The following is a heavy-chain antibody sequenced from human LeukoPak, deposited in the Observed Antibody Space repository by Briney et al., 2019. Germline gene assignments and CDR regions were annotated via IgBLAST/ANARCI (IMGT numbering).Heavy chain of an antibody. CDR3: ARDGYGETYYYGSGSYYTVVF. CDR2: INPNSGGT. D-gene: IGHD3-10*01. J-gene: IGHJ4*02. V-gene: IGHV1-2*02. CDR1: GYTFTSYD. Sequence: GASVKVSCKASGYTFTSYDINWVRQATGQGLEWMGWINPNSGGTNYAQKFQGRVTMTRDTSISTAYMELSRLRSDDTAVYYCARDGYGETYYYGSGSYYTVVFWGQGTLVTVSS.